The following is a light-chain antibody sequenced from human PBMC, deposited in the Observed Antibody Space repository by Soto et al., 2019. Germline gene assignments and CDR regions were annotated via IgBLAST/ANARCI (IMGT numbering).Light chain of an antibody. J-gene: IGKJ5*01. CDR3: QQSYSTPPIT. CDR1: QDINIC. Sequence: DIQMTQTPSSLSASVGDRVTITCQASQDINICLNWYHQKPGKAPKLLIYDASNLETGVPSRFSGSGSGTHFTLTISSLQPEDFATYYCQQSYSTPPITFGQGTRLEIK. CDR2: DAS. V-gene: IGKV1-33*01.